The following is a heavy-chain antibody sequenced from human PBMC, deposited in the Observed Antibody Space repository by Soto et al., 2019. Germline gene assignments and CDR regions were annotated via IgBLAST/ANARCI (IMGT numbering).Heavy chain of an antibody. CDR1: GGSISSSGYY. D-gene: IGHD3-10*01. V-gene: IGHV4-39*01. J-gene: IGHJ6*02. CDR2: IYCSGTT. Sequence: PSETLSLTWTISGGSISSSGYYCGWIRQPPGKLLEWIVSIYCSGTTFYNPSLKRRVTISVDTSRNQFSLKLSSVTAADTAVYYCARHSYGSGSYYNPNYSYYGMDVWGQGTTVTV. CDR3: ARHSYGSGSYYNPNYSYYGMDV.